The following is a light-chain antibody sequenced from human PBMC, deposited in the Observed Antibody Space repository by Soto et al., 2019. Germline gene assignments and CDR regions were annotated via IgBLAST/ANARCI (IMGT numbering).Light chain of an antibody. J-gene: IGKJ2*01. CDR3: RHYNNWPPYT. CDR1: QSVSSN. V-gene: IGKV3-15*01. CDR2: GAS. Sequence: EIVMTQSPATLSVSPGERATLSCRASQSVSSNLAWYQQKPGQAPRLLLYGASTRATGIPARFSGSGSGTEFTLTISSLQSEDFAVYYCRHYNNWPPYTFGQGTKLEIK.